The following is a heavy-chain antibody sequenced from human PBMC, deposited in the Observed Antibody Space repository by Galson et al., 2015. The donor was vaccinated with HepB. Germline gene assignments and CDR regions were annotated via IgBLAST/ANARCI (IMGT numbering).Heavy chain of an antibody. D-gene: IGHD3-10*01. Sequence: SVKVSCKASGYTFTSYGISWVRQAPGQGLEWMGWIGAYNGNTNYAQKLQGRVTMTTDTSTSTAYMELRSLRSDDTAVYYCARERSSGLTSGFDPWGQGTLVTVSS. V-gene: IGHV1-18*01. J-gene: IGHJ5*02. CDR1: GYTFTSYG. CDR2: IGAYNGNT. CDR3: ARERSSGLTSGFDP.